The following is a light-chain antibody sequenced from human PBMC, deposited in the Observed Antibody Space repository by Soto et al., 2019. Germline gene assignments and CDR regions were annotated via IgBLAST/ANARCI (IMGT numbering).Light chain of an antibody. J-gene: IGKJ1*01. CDR3: QQYNNYWT. Sequence: DIQMTQSASTLSAYVGDSVTITCRASQSITTWLAWYQQKPGKAPKLLIYDASSLESGVPSRFSGSGSATEFTLTISSLQPDDFATYYCQQYNNYWTFGQGTKVDIK. CDR2: DAS. CDR1: QSITTW. V-gene: IGKV1-5*01.